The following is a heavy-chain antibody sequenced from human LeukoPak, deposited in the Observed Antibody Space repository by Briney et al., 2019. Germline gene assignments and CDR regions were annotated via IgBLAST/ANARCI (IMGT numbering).Heavy chain of an antibody. D-gene: IGHD4-17*01. Sequence: PGGSLRLSCAASGFTFSSYSMNWVRQAPGKGLEWVSSISSSSSYIYYADSVKGRFTISRDNAKNSLYPQMNSLRAEDTAVYYCALLWGYGDYLFDYWGQGTLVTVSS. CDR3: ALLWGYGDYLFDY. CDR1: GFTFSSYS. CDR2: ISSSSSYI. J-gene: IGHJ4*02. V-gene: IGHV3-21*04.